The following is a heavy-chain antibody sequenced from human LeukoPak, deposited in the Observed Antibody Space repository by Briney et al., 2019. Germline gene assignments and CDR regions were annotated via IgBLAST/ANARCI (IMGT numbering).Heavy chain of an antibody. V-gene: IGHV4-34*01. Sequence: SETLSLTCAVYGGSFSGYYWSWIRQPPGKGLEWIGEINHSGSTNYNPSLKSRVTISVDTSKNQFSLKLSSVTAADTAVYYCARGPTSHVLRYFDWLLCFDPWGQGTLVTVSS. J-gene: IGHJ5*02. CDR3: ARGPTSHVLRYFDWLLCFDP. D-gene: IGHD3-9*01. CDR1: GGSFSGYY. CDR2: INHSGST.